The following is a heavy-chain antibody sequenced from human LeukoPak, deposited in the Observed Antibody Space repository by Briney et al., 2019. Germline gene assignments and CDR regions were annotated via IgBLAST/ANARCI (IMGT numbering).Heavy chain of an antibody. V-gene: IGHV1-18*01. CDR2: ISAYNGNT. D-gene: IGHD2-15*01. Sequence: ASVKVSCKASGYTFTSYGISWVRQAPGQGLEWMGWISAYNGNTNYAQKLQGRVTMTTDTSTSTAYMELRSLRSDDTAVYYCARASRYCSGGSCYHWFDPWGQGTLVTVSS. J-gene: IGHJ5*02. CDR3: ARASRYCSGGSCYHWFDP. CDR1: GYTFTSYG.